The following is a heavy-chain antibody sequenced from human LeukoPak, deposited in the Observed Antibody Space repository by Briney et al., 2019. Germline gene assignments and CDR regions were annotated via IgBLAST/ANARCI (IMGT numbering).Heavy chain of an antibody. CDR2: INHSGST. V-gene: IGHV4-34*01. Sequence: SETLSLTCAVYGGSFSGYYWSWIRQPPGKGLEWIGEINHSGSTNYNPSLKSRVTISVDTSKNQFSLKLSSVTAADTAVYYCARGWLGEAMVRGPGFDYWGQGTLVTVSS. J-gene: IGHJ4*02. D-gene: IGHD3-10*01. CDR1: GGSFSGYY. CDR3: ARGWLGEAMVRGPGFDY.